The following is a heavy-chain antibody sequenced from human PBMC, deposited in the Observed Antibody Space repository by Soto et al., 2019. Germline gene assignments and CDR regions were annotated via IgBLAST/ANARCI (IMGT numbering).Heavy chain of an antibody. CDR1: GVTFSSYA. J-gene: IGHJ6*02. V-gene: IGHV1-69*13. CDR3: ARVSRAPPVYSSSSTLVYYYGMDV. CDR2: IIPIFGTA. Sequence: SSVKVSCKASGVTFSSYAISWVRQAPGQGLEWMGGIIPIFGTANYAQKFQGRVTITADESTSTAYMELSSLRSEDTAVYYCARVSRAPPVYSSSSTLVYYYGMDVWGQGTTVTVSS. D-gene: IGHD6-13*01.